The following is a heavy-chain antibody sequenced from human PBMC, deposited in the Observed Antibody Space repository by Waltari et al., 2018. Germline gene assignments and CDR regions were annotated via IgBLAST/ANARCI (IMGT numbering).Heavy chain of an antibody. Sequence: EVQLVESGGVVVQPGGSLRLSCAASGFTFDDYTMHWVRQAPGKGLEWVSLISWDGGSTYYADSVKGRFTISRDNSKNSLYLQMNSLRTEDTALYYCAKATKPKYSSSWYDYWGQGTLVTVSS. CDR3: AKATKPKYSSSWYDY. D-gene: IGHD6-13*01. CDR2: ISWDGGST. V-gene: IGHV3-43*01. J-gene: IGHJ4*02. CDR1: GFTFDDYT.